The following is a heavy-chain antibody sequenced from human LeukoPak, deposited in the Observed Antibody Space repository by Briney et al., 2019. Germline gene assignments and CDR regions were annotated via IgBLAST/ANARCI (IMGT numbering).Heavy chain of an antibody. D-gene: IGHD1-26*01. CDR2: ISHDGGTR. V-gene: IGHV3-30*04. Sequence: AGGSLRLSCAASGFSFSNFAIHWVRQAPGKGLEWVAVISHDGGTRHYADSVKGRFTISRDNSNNSLSLQMNSLSAEDTAVYYCARARGRWHLLPLDFWGQGTLVTVSS. CDR1: GFSFSNFA. J-gene: IGHJ4*02. CDR3: ARARGRWHLLPLDF.